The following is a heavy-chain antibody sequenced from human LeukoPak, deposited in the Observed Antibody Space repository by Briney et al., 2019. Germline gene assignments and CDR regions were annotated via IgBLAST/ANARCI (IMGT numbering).Heavy chain of an antibody. CDR1: VYTFTSYE. Sequence: ASVKVSCKASVYTFTSYEINWVRQATGQGRGWVGWMNPNSGNTGYAQKFQGRVTMTRNTSISTAYMELSSLRSEDTAVYYCAREKRYNWFDPWGQGTLVTVSS. CDR3: AREKRYNWFDP. V-gene: IGHV1-8*01. CDR2: MNPNSGNT. J-gene: IGHJ5*02.